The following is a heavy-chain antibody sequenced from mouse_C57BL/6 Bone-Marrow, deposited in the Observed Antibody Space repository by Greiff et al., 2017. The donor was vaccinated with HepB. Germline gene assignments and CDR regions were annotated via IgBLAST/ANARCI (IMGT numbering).Heavy chain of an antibody. V-gene: IGHV6-3*01. CDR2: IRLKSDNYAT. D-gene: IGHD1-1*01. CDR1: GFTFSNYW. CDR3: TEDYGSSYRFAY. J-gene: IGHJ3*01. Sequence: EVKVEESGGGLVQPGGSMKLSCVASGFTFSNYWMNWVRQSPEKGLEWVAQIRLKSDNYATHYAESVKGRFTISRDDSKSSVYLQMNNIRAEDTGIYYCTEDYGSSYRFAYWGQGTLVTVSA.